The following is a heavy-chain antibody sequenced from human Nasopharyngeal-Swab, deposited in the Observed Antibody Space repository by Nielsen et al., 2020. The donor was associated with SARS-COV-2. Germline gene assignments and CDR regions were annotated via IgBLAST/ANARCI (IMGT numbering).Heavy chain of an antibody. V-gene: IGHV4-34*01. CDR2: ITRSGNT. CDR1: GASFSGYY. CDR3: ARVNNGGGMVPASYSFFMDG. Sequence: SETLSLTCGLNGASFSGYYWGWMRQPPGKGLEWIGDITRSGNTNYNPALRSGVTITVATSKGEFPLKLTSVTAAETAIYFCARVNNGGGMVPASYSFFMDGWGKGTSVAVSS. D-gene: IGHD3-3*02. J-gene: IGHJ6*03.